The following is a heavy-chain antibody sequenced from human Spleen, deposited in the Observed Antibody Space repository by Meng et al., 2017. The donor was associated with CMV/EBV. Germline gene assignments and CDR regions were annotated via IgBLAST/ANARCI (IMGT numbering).Heavy chain of an antibody. J-gene: IGHJ4*02. CDR3: ARRMGGPYYFDY. Sequence: GESLKISCAASGFTFDDYAMHWVRQAPGKGLEWVSLISWDGGSTYYADSVKGRFTISRDNSKNSLYLQMNSLRAEDTALYYCARRMGGPYYFDYWGQGTLVTVSS. V-gene: IGHV3-43D*03. CDR1: GFTFDDYA. D-gene: IGHD3-16*01. CDR2: ISWDGGST.